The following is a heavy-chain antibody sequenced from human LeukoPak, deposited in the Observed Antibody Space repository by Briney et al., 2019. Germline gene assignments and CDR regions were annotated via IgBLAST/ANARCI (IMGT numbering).Heavy chain of an antibody. D-gene: IGHD1-26*01. CDR3: ARDHVVGATNFDY. J-gene: IGHJ4*02. CDR1: GFTFGTYW. Sequence: GGSLRLSCAASGFTFGTYWMSWVRQAPGEGLEWVANINQDASEKYYVDSVRGRFTISRDNAKNSLYLQMNNLRADDTAIYYCARDHVVGATNFDYWGQGTLVTVSS. CDR2: INQDASEK. V-gene: IGHV3-7*01.